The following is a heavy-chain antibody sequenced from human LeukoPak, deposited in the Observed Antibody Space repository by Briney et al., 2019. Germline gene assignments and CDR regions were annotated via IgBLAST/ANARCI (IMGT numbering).Heavy chain of an antibody. V-gene: IGHV1-24*01. Sequence: ASVKVSCKVSGYTLTELSMHWVRQAPGKGLEWMGGFDPEDGETIYAQKFQGRVTMTEDTSTDTAYMELSSLRSEDTAVYYCARGEIDCSSTSCSLVYWGQGTLVTVSS. J-gene: IGHJ4*02. D-gene: IGHD2-2*01. CDR3: ARGEIDCSSTSCSLVY. CDR2: FDPEDGET. CDR1: GYTLTELS.